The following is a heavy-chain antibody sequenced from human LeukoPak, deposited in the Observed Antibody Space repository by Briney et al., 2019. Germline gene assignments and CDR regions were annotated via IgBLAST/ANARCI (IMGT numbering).Heavy chain of an antibody. CDR1: GFTFNSYG. Sequence: GGSLRLSCVASGFTFNSYGVNWVRQAPGKGLEWVSFLRYDGRNQHYADSVGGRFTISRDNPNNTLYLQMNSLRPEDTAVYYCAKDPVAGAPAYYFDNWGQGTLVTVSS. J-gene: IGHJ4*02. CDR2: LRYDGRNQ. CDR3: AKDPVAGAPAYYFDN. V-gene: IGHV3-30*02. D-gene: IGHD6-19*01.